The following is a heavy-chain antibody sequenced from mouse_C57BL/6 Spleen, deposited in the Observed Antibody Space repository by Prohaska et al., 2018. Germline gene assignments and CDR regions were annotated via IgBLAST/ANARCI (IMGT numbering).Heavy chain of an antibody. V-gene: IGHV1-26*01. CDR1: GYTFTDYY. Sequence: SVKISCKASGYTFTDYYMNWVKQSHGKSLEWIGDINPNNGGTSYNQKFKGKATLTVDKSSSTAYMELRSLTSEDSAVYYCAKTYYYGSSYGYFDVWGTGTTVTVSS. CDR2: INPNNGGT. CDR3: AKTYYYGSSYGYFDV. J-gene: IGHJ1*03. D-gene: IGHD1-1*01.